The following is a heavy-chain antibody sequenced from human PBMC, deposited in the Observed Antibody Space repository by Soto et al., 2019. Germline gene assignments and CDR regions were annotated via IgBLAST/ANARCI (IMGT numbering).Heavy chain of an antibody. CDR1: GGSISSGDYY. CDR3: ARVSFLPTILGPNAFDI. CDR2: IYYSGST. Sequence: QVQLQESGPGLVKPSQTLSLTCTVSGGSISSGDYYWSWIRQPPGKGLEWIGYIYYSGSTYYNPSLKIRVTISVDTSKNQFSLKLSSVTAADTAVYYCARVSFLPTILGPNAFDIWGQGTMVTVSS. V-gene: IGHV4-30-4*01. J-gene: IGHJ3*02. D-gene: IGHD3-3*01.